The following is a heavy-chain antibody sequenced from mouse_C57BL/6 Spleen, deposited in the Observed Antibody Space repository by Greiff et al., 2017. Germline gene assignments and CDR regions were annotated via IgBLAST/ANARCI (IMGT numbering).Heavy chain of an antibody. Sequence: VQLQESGAELARPGASVKLSCKASGYTFTSYGISWVKQRTGQGLEWIGEIYPRSGNTYYNEKFKGKATRTADKSSSTAYMELRSLTSEDSAVYFCARGTTAYYFDDWGQGTTLTVSS. CDR3: ARGTTAYYFDD. V-gene: IGHV1-81*01. J-gene: IGHJ2*01. CDR2: IYPRSGNT. D-gene: IGHD1-2*01. CDR1: GYTFTSYG.